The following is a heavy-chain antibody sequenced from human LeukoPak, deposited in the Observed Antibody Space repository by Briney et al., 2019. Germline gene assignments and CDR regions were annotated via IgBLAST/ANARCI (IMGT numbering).Heavy chain of an antibody. D-gene: IGHD3-10*01. CDR3: ASGSGSYRTPYYYMDV. Sequence: GGSLRLSCVASGFTVSSNYMSWVRQAPGKGLEWVSIIYSGGSTYYADSVKGRFTISRDNSKNTRYLQMNSLRAEDTVVYYCASGSGSYRTPYYYMDVWGTGTTVTVSS. V-gene: IGHV3-53*01. CDR2: IYSGGST. CDR1: GFTVSSNY. J-gene: IGHJ6*03.